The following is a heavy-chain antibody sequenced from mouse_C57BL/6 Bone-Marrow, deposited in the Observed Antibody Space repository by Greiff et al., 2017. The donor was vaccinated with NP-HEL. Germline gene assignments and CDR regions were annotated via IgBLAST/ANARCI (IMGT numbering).Heavy chain of an antibody. J-gene: IGHJ4*01. V-gene: IGHV1-15*01. CDR3: TRWIITTVVAAMDY. Sequence: QVQLKQSGAELVRPGASVTLSCKASGYTFTDYEMHWVKQTPVHGLEWIGAIDPETGGTAYNQKFKGKAILTAAKSSSTAYMELRSLTSEDSAVYYCTRWIITTVVAAMDYWGQGTSVTVSS. D-gene: IGHD1-1*01. CDR2: IDPETGGT. CDR1: GYTFTDYE.